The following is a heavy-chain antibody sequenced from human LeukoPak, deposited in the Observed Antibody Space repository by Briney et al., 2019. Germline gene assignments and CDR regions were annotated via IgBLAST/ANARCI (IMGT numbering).Heavy chain of an antibody. J-gene: IGHJ4*02. CDR1: GYTFTSYY. V-gene: IGHV1-46*01. CDR3: ARDGGGYSYGPLDY. D-gene: IGHD5-18*01. Sequence: ASVKVSRKASGYTFTSYYFHWVRQAPGQGLEWMGLINPSGGSTRYSQKFQGRVTMTRDTSTRTVYMELSSLRSEDTAVYYCARDGGGYSYGPLDYWGQGTLVTVSS. CDR2: INPSGGST.